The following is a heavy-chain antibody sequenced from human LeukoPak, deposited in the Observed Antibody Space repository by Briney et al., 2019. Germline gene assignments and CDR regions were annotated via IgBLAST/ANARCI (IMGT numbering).Heavy chain of an antibody. CDR3: ARQGLWLRFFDY. CDR1: GGSFSGYY. D-gene: IGHD4/OR15-4a*01. CDR2: INHSGST. J-gene: IGHJ4*02. V-gene: IGHV4-34*01. Sequence: PSETLSLTCAVYGGSFSGYYWSWIRQPPGKGLEWIGEINHSGSTNYNPSLKGRVTISVDTSKNQFSLKLSSVTAADTAVYYCARQGLWLRFFDYWGQGTLVTVSS.